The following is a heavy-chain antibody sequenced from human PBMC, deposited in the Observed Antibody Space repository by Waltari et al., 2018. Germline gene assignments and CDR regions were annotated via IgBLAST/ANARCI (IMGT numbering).Heavy chain of an antibody. CDR2: IIPIFGTA. V-gene: IGHV1-69*14. J-gene: IGHJ5*02. Sequence: QVQLVQSGAEVKKTGSSVKVSCKASGGTFSSYAISWVRTAPGQGLEWMGGIIPIFGTANYAQKFQGRVTITADKSTSTAYMELSSLRSEDTAVYYCARAPTLILTAEGWFDPWGQGTLVTVSS. CDR1: GGTFSSYA. CDR3: ARAPTLILTAEGWFDP. D-gene: IGHD3-9*01.